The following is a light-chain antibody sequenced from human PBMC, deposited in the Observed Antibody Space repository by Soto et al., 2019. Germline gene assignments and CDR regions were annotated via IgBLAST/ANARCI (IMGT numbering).Light chain of an antibody. CDR1: QSVLYSSNNKKY. Sequence: DIVMTQSPDSLAVSLGERATINCKSSQSVLYSSNNKKYLAWYQQKPGQPPKLLIYWASTRESGVPDRISGSGSETDFTLSISSLQAEDVAVYYCQQYYSTPWTFGQGTKVEIK. CDR2: WAS. V-gene: IGKV4-1*01. J-gene: IGKJ1*01. CDR3: QQYYSTPWT.